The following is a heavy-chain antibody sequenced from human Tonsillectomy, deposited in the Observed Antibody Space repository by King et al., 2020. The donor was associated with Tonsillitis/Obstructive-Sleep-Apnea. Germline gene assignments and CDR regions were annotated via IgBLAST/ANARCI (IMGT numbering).Heavy chain of an antibody. D-gene: IGHD2-2*01. J-gene: IGHJ3*02. V-gene: IGHV1-24*01. Sequence: QLVQSGAEVKKPGASVKVSCKVSGYTLTELSMHWVRQAPGKGLEWMGGFDPEDGETIYAQKFQGRVTMTEDTSTDTAYMELSSLRSEDTAVYYCATPSGYCSSTSCSPPPDAFDIWGQGTMVTVSS. CDR2: FDPEDGET. CDR3: ATPSGYCSSTSCSPPPDAFDI. CDR1: GYTLTELS.